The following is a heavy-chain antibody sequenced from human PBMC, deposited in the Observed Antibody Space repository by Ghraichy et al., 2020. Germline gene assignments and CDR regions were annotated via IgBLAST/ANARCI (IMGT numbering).Heavy chain of an antibody. CDR2: ISSDGDTI. J-gene: IGHJ4*02. CDR3: VKKVVGLSGWYDY. Sequence: GGSLRLSCSASGFTFHASPMHWVRQAPGKGLEFVSAISSDGDTIIYADSVRDRFIISRDNSKNTLYLQMSSLRAEDTAVYHCVKKVVGLSGWYDYWGQGTLVTVSS. CDR1: GFTFHASP. D-gene: IGHD6-19*01. V-gene: IGHV3-64D*06.